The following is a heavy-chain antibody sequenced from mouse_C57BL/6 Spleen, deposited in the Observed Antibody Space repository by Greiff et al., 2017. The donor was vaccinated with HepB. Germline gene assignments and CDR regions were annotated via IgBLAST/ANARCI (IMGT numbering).Heavy chain of an antibody. J-gene: IGHJ2*01. Sequence: QVQLQQSGAELVRPGPSVKVSCKASGYAFTNYLIEWVKQRPGQGLEWIGVINPGSGGTNYNEKFKGKATLTADKSSSTAYMQLSSLTSEDSAVYFCARSIYGSRHFGYWGQGTTLTVSS. CDR2: INPGSGGT. CDR1: GYAFTNYL. CDR3: ARSIYGSRHFGY. V-gene: IGHV1-54*01. D-gene: IGHD1-1*01.